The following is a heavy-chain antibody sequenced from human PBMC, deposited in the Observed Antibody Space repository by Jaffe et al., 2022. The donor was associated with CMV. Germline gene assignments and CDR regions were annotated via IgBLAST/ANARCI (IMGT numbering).Heavy chain of an antibody. V-gene: IGHV4-59*01. D-gene: IGHD3-22*01. CDR3: ARGGSGSYYYDSSWYNWFDP. J-gene: IGHJ5*02. CDR1: GGSISSYY. CDR2: IYYSGST. Sequence: QVQLQESGPGLVKPSETLSLTCTVSGGSISSYYWSWIRQPPGKGLEWIGYIYYSGSTNYNPSLKSRVTISVDTSKNQFSLKLSSVTAADTAVYYCARGGSGSYYYDSSWYNWFDPWGQGTLVTVSS.